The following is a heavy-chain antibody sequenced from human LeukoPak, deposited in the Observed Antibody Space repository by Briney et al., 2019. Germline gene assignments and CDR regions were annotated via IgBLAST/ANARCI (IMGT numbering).Heavy chain of an antibody. D-gene: IGHD3-22*01. CDR3: AKVMEDSAGYYGNYYYYGMDV. CDR1: GFTFSSYD. V-gene: IGHV3-30*18. CDR2: ISHDGNDR. Sequence: EGSLRLSCAASGFTFSSYDMHWVRQAPGKGLEWVAVISHDGNDRYYADSVKGRFTVSRDHSKSTLYLQMNSLRAEDTAVYYCAKVMEDSAGYYGNYYYYGMDVWGQGTTVTVSS. J-gene: IGHJ6*02.